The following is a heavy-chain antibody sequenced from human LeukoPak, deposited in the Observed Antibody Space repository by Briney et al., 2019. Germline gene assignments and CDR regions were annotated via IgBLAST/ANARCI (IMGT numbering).Heavy chain of an antibody. Sequence: SETLSLTCTVSGGSISSYYWGWIRQPPGKGLEWIGSIYYSGSTYYNPSLKSRVTISVDTSKNQFSLKLSSVTAADTAVYYCAKIAAAGTETVYYYYYMDVWGKGTTVTVSS. CDR3: AKIAAAGTETVYYYYYMDV. V-gene: IGHV4-39*07. J-gene: IGHJ6*03. D-gene: IGHD6-13*01. CDR2: IYYSGST. CDR1: GGSISSYY.